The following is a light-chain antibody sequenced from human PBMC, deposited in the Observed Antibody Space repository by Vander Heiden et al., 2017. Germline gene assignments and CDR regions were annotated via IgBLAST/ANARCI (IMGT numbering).Light chain of an antibody. CDR2: DDR. CDR1: KLGDKF. CDR3: QAWDTNTVV. Sequence: SYELTQPPSVPLSPVQTASVTCSGAKLGDKFALGEQQRPGQSPVLVSYDDRKRPSGIPERFSGSSSGNTATLTISGTQAMDEADYYCQAWDTNTVVFGGGTRLTVL. V-gene: IGLV3-1*01. J-gene: IGLJ2*01.